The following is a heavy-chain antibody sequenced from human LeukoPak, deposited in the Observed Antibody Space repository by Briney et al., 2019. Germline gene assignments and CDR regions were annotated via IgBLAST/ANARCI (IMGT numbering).Heavy chain of an antibody. CDR2: ITDSGANT. J-gene: IGHJ2*01. Sequence: PGGSLRLSCAASGFTFSSFAMSWVRQAPGKGLDWVSTITDSGANTYYADSVKGRFTISRDNAKNSLYLQMNSLRAEDTAVYYCASGIAAVLFAYFDLWGRGTLVTVSS. CDR1: GFTFSSFA. D-gene: IGHD6-13*01. CDR3: ASGIAAVLFAYFDL. V-gene: IGHV3-23*01.